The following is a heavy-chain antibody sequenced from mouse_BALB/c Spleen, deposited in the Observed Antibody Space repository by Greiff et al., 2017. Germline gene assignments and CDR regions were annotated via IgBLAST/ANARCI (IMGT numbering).Heavy chain of an antibody. CDR3: ARDPYFDY. Sequence: VQLQQSGPELVKPGALVKISCKASGYTFTSYDINWVKQRPGQGLEWIGLINPYNGGTSYNQKFKGKATLTVDKSSSTAYMELLSLTSEDSAVYYCARDPYFDYWGQGTTLTVSS. CDR1: GYTFTSYD. V-gene: IGHV1-26*01. J-gene: IGHJ2*01. CDR2: INPYNGGT.